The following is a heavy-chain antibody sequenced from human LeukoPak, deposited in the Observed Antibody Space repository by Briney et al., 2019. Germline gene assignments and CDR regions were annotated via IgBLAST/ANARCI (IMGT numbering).Heavy chain of an antibody. CDR2: INTGNDKT. D-gene: IGHD6-19*01. V-gene: IGHV1-3*03. CDR3: ARAVKYRSGPLTDLLPYYFDY. CDR1: GYTFTNYA. Sequence: ASVKVSCKASGYTFTNYAMHWVRQAPGQRLEWMGWINTGNDKTKYSQEFQGRVTITRDTSANTAYMELSSLRSEDMAVYYCARAVKYRSGPLTDLLPYYFDYWGQGTLVTVSS. J-gene: IGHJ4*02.